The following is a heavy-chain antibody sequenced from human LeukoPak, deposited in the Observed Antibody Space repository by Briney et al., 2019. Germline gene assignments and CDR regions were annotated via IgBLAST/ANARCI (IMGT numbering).Heavy chain of an antibody. D-gene: IGHD1-26*01. J-gene: IGHJ4*02. V-gene: IGHV3-23*01. CDR1: GFTLSTNA. Sequence: EGSLRLSCLTSGFTLSTNAMSWVRQAPGKGLEWISGISGSGASTYYADSVKGRFTISRDDSRNTLYLQMNSLRGDDTAVYYCAKDVGKWESLHFFDYWGQGTLVTVSS. CDR2: ISGSGAST. CDR3: AKDVGKWESLHFFDY.